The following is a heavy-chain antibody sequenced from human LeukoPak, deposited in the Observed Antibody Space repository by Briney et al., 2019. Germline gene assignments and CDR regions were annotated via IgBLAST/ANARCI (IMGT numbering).Heavy chain of an antibody. CDR2: ISWDGGST. CDR1: GFTFDDYA. CDR3: ARDFGITFGGPVASPYY. D-gene: IGHD3-16*01. Sequence: GGSLRLSCAASGFTFDDYAMHWVRQAPGKGLEWVSLISWDGGSTYYADSVKGRFTISRDNSKNSLYLQMNSLRAEDTAVYYCARDFGITFGGPVASPYYWGQGTLVTVSS. J-gene: IGHJ4*02. V-gene: IGHV3-43D*03.